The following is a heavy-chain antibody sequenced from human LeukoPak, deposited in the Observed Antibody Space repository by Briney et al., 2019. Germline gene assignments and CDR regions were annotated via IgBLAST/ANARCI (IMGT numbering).Heavy chain of an antibody. V-gene: IGHV3-30*01. D-gene: IGHD3-3*01. CDR3: ARTTAYDFWSGRVSYNWFDP. J-gene: IGHJ5*02. CDR2: ISYDGSNK. Sequence: GGSLRLSCAASGFTFSSYAMHWVRQAPGKGLEWVADISYDGSNKYYADSVKGRFTISRDNSKNTLYLQMNSLRAEDTAVYYRARTTAYDFWSGRVSYNWFDPWGQGTLVTVSS. CDR1: GFTFSSYA.